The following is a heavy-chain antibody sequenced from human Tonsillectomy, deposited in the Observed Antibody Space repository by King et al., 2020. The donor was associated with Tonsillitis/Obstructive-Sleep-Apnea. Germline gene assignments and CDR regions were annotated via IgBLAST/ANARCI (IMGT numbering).Heavy chain of an antibody. CDR1: GFTFSSYS. CDR3: ARDLLSPQLLLPGVGVVAAPYYYYGMDV. Sequence: VQLVESGGGLVKPGGSLRLSCAASGFTFSSYSMNWVRQAPGKGLEWVSSISSSSSYIYYADSVKGRFTISRDNAKNSLYLQMNSLRAEDTAVYYCARDLLSPQLLLPGVGVVAAPYYYYGMDVWGQGTTVTVSS. CDR2: ISSSSSYI. J-gene: IGHJ6*02. D-gene: IGHD2-15*01. V-gene: IGHV3-21*01.